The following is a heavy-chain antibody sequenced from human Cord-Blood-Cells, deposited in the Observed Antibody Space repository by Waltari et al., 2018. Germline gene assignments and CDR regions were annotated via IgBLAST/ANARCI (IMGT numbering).Heavy chain of an antibody. J-gene: IGHJ2*01. Sequence: QVQLVQSGDEVKKPGASVKVSCTASGYTFTGYYMHWVRAAPGHGLEWMGWINPKSGGTNYEQKVQGRVTMTRDTSISTGYMGRSRLRSDDTAVYYGARGGSLGIINSLSWYFDLWGRGTLVTVSS. V-gene: IGHV1-2*02. D-gene: IGHD3-16*01. CDR2: INPKSGGT. CDR3: ARGGSLGIINSLSWYFDL. CDR1: GYTFTGYY.